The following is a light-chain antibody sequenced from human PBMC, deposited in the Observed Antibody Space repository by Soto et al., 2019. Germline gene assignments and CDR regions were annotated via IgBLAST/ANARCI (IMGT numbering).Light chain of an antibody. Sequence: IAITQSPVTLSVSPGDRTTLSCRTSQSVGTNLAWYQHKAGQPPRLLIYGASIRAAGVPARFSGSGSGTEFTLTVSSLQSEDVAVYFCQHSNSWPPETFGRGTKVDIK. CDR3: QHSNSWPPET. CDR2: GAS. V-gene: IGKV3-15*01. J-gene: IGKJ1*01. CDR1: QSVGTN.